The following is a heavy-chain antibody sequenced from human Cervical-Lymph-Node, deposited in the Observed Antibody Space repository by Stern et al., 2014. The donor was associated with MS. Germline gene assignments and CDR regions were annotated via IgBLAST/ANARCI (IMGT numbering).Heavy chain of an antibody. V-gene: IGHV1-8*01. CDR3: ARGGLYERGGYYDSLDF. Sequence: VQLVESGAEVKKPGASVKVSCKASGYNFRNHDINWVRQAPGQGLEWMGWMNPDGGTTVYGQRFQGRVTMTRDLSTDTAYMELSRLTSEDTAIYYCARGGLYERGGYYDSLDFWGHGTMVTVSS. CDR2: MNPDGGTT. CDR1: GYNFRNHD. J-gene: IGHJ3*01. D-gene: IGHD3-22*01.